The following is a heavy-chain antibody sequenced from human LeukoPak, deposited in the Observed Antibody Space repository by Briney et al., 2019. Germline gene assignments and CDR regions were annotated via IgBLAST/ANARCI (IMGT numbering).Heavy chain of an antibody. Sequence: GGSLRLSCAASGFTFNDYAMNWVRQAPGKGLEWVAVTSYDGNNKYYADSVKGRFTISRDNSKNTLYLQVNSLIPEDTAVYYCARGPGLLWFGELISWGQGTLVTVSS. D-gene: IGHD3-10*01. J-gene: IGHJ5*02. CDR3: ARGPGLLWFGELIS. V-gene: IGHV3-30-3*01. CDR1: GFTFNDYA. CDR2: TSYDGNNK.